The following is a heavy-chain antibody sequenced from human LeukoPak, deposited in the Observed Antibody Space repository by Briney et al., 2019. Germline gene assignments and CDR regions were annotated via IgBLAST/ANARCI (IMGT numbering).Heavy chain of an antibody. CDR1: GGSFSSGGYY. CDR3: ARAVGSGSYNFDY. V-gene: IGHV4-31*03. D-gene: IGHD3-10*01. Sequence: PSATLSLTCTVSGGSFSSGGYYWSWIRQHPGKGLEWIGYIYYSGSTYYNPSLKSRVTISVDTSKNQFSLKLSSVTAADTAVYYCARAVGSGSYNFDYWGQGTLVTVSS. CDR2: IYYSGST. J-gene: IGHJ4*02.